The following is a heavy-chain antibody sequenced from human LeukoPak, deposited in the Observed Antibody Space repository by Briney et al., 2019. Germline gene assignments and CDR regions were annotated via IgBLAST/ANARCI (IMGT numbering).Heavy chain of an antibody. D-gene: IGHD2-15*01. J-gene: IGHJ3*02. CDR3: ARDPIGYCSGGSCYGGAFDI. Sequence: PSETLSLTCAVYGGSFSGYYWSWIRQPPGKGLEWIGEINHSGSTNYNPSLKSRVTISVDTSKNQFSLKLSSVTAADTAVYYCARDPIGYCSGGSCYGGAFDIWGQGTMVTVSS. CDR2: INHSGST. V-gene: IGHV4-34*01. CDR1: GGSFSGYY.